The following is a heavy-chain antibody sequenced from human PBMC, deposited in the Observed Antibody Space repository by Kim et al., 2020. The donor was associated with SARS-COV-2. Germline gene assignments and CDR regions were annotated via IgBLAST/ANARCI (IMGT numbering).Heavy chain of an antibody. CDR1: GYTFDTFS. J-gene: IGHJ5*02. CDR2: INGGNGNT. CDR3: AREASGSSNWLDP. V-gene: IGHV1-3*01. D-gene: IGHD3-10*01. Sequence: ASVKVSCKASGYTFDTFSLYWLRQAPGQRFEWMGWINGGNGNTRYSQNFQGRVTFTRDASATTAFMELTSLTFKDTAVYYCAREASGSSNWLDPWGQGT.